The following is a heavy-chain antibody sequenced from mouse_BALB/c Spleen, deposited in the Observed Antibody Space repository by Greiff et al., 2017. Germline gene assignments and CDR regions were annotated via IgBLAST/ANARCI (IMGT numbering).Heavy chain of an antibody. CDR3: DRPCYSLYYFDY. Sequence: VQLQQSGAELVKPGASVTLSCTASGFNIKDTYMHWVKQRPEQGLEWLGMIDPANGNTKYYPQFHGMGTITADTSTNTAYLQLSSLTSEDTTDYCCDRPCYSLYYFDYWGQGTTLTVS. J-gene: IGHJ2*01. V-gene: IGHV14-3*02. CDR1: GFNIKDTY. CDR2: IDPANGNT. D-gene: IGHD2-12*01.